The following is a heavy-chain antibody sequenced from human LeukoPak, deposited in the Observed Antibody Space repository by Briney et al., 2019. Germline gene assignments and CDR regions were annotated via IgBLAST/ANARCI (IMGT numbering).Heavy chain of an antibody. Sequence: PSETLSLTCTVSGGSISSGSYYWGWIRQPPGKGLEWIGSIYYSGSTYYNPSLKSRVTISVDTSKNQFSLKLSSVTAADTAVYYCARAGGHSSGRDDAFDIWGQGTMVTVSS. CDR1: GGSISSGSYY. CDR3: ARAGGHSSGRDDAFDI. D-gene: IGHD6-19*01. CDR2: IYYSGST. V-gene: IGHV4-39*07. J-gene: IGHJ3*02.